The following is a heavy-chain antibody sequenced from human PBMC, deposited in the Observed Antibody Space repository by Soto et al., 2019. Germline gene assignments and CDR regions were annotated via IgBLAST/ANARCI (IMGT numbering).Heavy chain of an antibody. CDR1: GYTFTGYY. J-gene: IGHJ1*01. Sequence: ASVKVSCKASGYTFTGYYMHWVRQAPGQGLEWMGWINPNSGGTNYAQKFQGWVTMTRDTSISTAYMELSRLRSDDTAVYYCARDHCTNGVCYAGLYFQHCGQGTLVTVSS. D-gene: IGHD2-8*01. CDR2: INPNSGGT. V-gene: IGHV1-2*04. CDR3: ARDHCTNGVCYAGLYFQH.